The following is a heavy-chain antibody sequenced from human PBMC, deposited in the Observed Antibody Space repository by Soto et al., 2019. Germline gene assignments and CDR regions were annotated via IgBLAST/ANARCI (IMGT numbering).Heavy chain of an antibody. CDR2: INHSGST. D-gene: IGHD3-3*01. CDR1: GGSFSGYY. Sequence: TSETLSLTCAVYGGSFSGYYCSWIRQPPGKGLEWIGEINHSGSTNYNPSLKSRVTISVDTSKNQFSLKLSSVTAADTAVYYCARRTGVLRFLEWLSPHYGMDVWGQGTTVTVSS. V-gene: IGHV4-34*01. CDR3: ARRTGVLRFLEWLSPHYGMDV. J-gene: IGHJ6*02.